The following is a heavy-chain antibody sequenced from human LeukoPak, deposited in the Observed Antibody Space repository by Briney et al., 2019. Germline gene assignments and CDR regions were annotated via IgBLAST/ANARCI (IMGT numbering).Heavy chain of an antibody. CDR1: GGSISSSSYY. Sequence: SETLSLTCTVSGGSISSSSYYWSWIRQPAGKGLEWIGRIYTSGSTNYNPSLKSRVTMSVDTSKNQFSLKLSSVTAADTAVYYCARGLVVAGFNNWFDPWGQGTLVTVSS. J-gene: IGHJ5*02. D-gene: IGHD6-19*01. CDR2: IYTSGST. V-gene: IGHV4-61*02. CDR3: ARGLVVAGFNNWFDP.